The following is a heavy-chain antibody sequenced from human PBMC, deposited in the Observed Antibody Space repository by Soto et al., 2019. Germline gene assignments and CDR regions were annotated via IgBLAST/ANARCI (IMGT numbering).Heavy chain of an antibody. V-gene: IGHV4-30-4*01. CDR1: GGSISSGNYY. D-gene: IGHD1-26*01. CDR3: ARSSGSYYQFDA. J-gene: IGHJ4*02. CDR2: IYYSGST. Sequence: QVQLQESGPGLVKPSQTLSLTCTVSGGSISSGNYYWSWIRQPPGKGLEWIGSIYYSGSTYYNPSLKSRVTISVDTSKNQFSLNLSSVTAADTAVYYCARSSGSYYQFDAWGQGTRVTVSS.